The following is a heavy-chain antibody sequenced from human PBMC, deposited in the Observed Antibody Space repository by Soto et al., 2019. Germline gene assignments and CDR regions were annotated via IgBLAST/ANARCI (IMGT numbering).Heavy chain of an antibody. CDR1: GYTFTSYG. CDR2: ISAYNGNT. CDR3: ARDRGAYGMDV. V-gene: IGHV1-18*01. J-gene: IGHJ6*02. Sequence: QVQLVQSGAEVKKPGASVKVSCKASGYTFTSYGISWVRQAPGQGLEWMGWISAYNGNTNYAQKLQGRVTMTTYAATSTAYRELRSLRSDETAVYYCARDRGAYGMDVWGQGTTVTVSS.